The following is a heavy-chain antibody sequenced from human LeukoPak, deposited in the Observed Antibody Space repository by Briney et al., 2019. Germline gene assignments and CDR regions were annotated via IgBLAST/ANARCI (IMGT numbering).Heavy chain of an antibody. Sequence: PGGSLRLSCAASGFTFSSYWMSWVRQAPGKGLEWVANIKQDGSEKYYVDSVKGRFTISRDNAKNSLYLQMNSLRAEDTAVYYCARSFRGGHVVATFDYWGQGTLVTVSS. V-gene: IGHV3-7*01. CDR2: IKQDGSEK. D-gene: IGHD2-15*01. CDR1: GFTFSSYW. J-gene: IGHJ4*02. CDR3: ARSFRGGHVVATFDY.